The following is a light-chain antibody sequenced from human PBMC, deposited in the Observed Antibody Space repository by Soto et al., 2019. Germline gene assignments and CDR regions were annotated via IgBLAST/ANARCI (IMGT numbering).Light chain of an antibody. CDR3: QQYDNWWT. Sequence: EIVMTQSPATLSVSPGERATLSCRASQSVSSNLAWYQQKPGQAPTLVIYGASARATGIPARFSGSGSETEFTLTISGLQSDDSALYYCQQYDNWWTLGQGTKVDIK. CDR2: GAS. CDR1: QSVSSN. V-gene: IGKV3-15*01. J-gene: IGKJ1*01.